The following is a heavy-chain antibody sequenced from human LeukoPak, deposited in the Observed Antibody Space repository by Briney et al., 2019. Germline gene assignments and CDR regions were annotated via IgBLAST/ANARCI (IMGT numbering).Heavy chain of an antibody. CDR3: ARPPFI. J-gene: IGHJ3*02. CDR1: GYTFSTNW. V-gene: IGHV5-51*01. CDR2: IYPGDSDT. Sequence: GESLKISCTGSGYTFSTNWIGWVRQMPGKGLEWMGIIYPGDSDTRYSPSFQGQVTISVDKSISTAYLQWSSLKASDTAMYYCARPPFIWGQGTMVTVSS.